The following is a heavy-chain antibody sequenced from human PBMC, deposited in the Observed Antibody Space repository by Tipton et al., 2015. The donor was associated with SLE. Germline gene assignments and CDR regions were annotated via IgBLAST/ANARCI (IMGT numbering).Heavy chain of an antibody. CDR1: GSTFSRRS. V-gene: IGHV3-21*01. CDR2: ISSSSSYI. Sequence: SLRLSCAASGSTFSRRSLNWVRQAPGKGLEWVSSISSSSSYIYYADSMKGRFTISRDNAKNSLYLQMNSLRADDTAVYYCARRAKDLMRKVSNPHSKVFDYWGRGILVTVSS. J-gene: IGHJ4*02. CDR3: ARRAKDLMRKVSNPHSKVFDY. D-gene: IGHD1-14*01.